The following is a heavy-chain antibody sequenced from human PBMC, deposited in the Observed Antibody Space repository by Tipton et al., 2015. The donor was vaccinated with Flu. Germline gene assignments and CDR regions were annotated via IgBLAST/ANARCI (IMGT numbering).Heavy chain of an antibody. D-gene: IGHD6-19*01. CDR3: ARDLGVAVAGTGGFQH. Sequence: TLSRTCTVSGGSISSYYWSWIRQPPGKGLEWIGYIYYSGSTNYNPSLKSRVTISVDTSKNQFSLKLSSVTAADTAVYYCARDLGVAVAGTGGFQHWGQGTLVTVSS. CDR1: GGSISSYY. J-gene: IGHJ1*01. V-gene: IGHV4-59*01. CDR2: IYYSGST.